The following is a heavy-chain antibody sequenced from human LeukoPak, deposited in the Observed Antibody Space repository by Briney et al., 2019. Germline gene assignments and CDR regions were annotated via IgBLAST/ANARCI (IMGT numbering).Heavy chain of an antibody. Sequence: PSETLSLTCTVSGGSISSSSYYWGWIRQPPGKGLEWIGEINHSGSANYNPSLKSRVTISVDTSKNQFSLKLSSVTAADTAVYYCASTIAVAGNFDYWGQGTLVTVSS. CDR3: ASTIAVAGNFDY. V-gene: IGHV4-39*07. D-gene: IGHD6-19*01. CDR2: INHSGSA. CDR1: GGSISSSSYY. J-gene: IGHJ4*02.